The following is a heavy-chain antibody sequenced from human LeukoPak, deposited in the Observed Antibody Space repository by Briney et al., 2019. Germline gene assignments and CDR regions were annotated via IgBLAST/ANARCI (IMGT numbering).Heavy chain of an antibody. CDR2: INPSGGST. J-gene: IGHJ5*02. CDR1: GYTFTSYY. D-gene: IGHD3-10*01. CDR3: ARARITMVRGVILRGNWFDP. Sequence: GASVKVSCKASGYTFTSYYMHWVRQAPGQGLEWMGIINPSGGSTSYAQKFQGRVTITADESTSTAYMELSSLRSEDTAVYYCARARITMVRGVILRGNWFDPWGQGTLVTVSS. V-gene: IGHV1-46*01.